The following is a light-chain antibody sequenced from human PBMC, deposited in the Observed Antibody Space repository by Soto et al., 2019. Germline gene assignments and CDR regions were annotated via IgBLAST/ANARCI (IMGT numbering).Light chain of an antibody. Sequence: EIVMTQSPATLSVSPGERATLSCRASQSVSSNLAWYQQKPGQAPRLLIYGASTTATGIPARFSGSGSGTLFPLTISCLQSDGFAFYCCQQDNSWPSTFGQGTKLE. CDR1: QSVSSN. CDR3: QQDNSWPST. CDR2: GAS. J-gene: IGKJ2*01. V-gene: IGKV3-15*01.